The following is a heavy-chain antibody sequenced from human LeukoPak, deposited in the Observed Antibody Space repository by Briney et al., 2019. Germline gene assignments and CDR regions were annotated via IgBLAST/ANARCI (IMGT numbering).Heavy chain of an antibody. J-gene: IGHJ4*02. CDR2: IYYSGST. Sequence: SETLSLTCTVSGGSISSYYWSWIRQPPGKGVQWIGYIYYSGSTNYNPSLKSRVTISVDTSKNQFSLKLSSVTAADTAVYYCARLGGYSGYDLDYWGQGTLVTVSS. CDR1: GGSISSYY. CDR3: ARLGGYSGYDLDY. V-gene: IGHV4-59*01. D-gene: IGHD5-12*01.